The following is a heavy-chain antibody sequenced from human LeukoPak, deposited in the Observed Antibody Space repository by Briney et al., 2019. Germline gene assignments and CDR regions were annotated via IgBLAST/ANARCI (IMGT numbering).Heavy chain of an antibody. CDR1: GFTVSSNY. CDR2: IYSGGST. D-gene: IGHD3-22*01. J-gene: IGHJ4*02. V-gene: IGHV3-53*01. CDR3: ARDRTTSGYLDY. Sequence: GGSLRLSCAASGFTVSSNYMSWVRQAPGKGLEWVSVIYSGGSTYYADSVKGRFTIPRDNSKNTLYLQMNSLRAEDTDVYYCARDRTTSGYLDYWGQGTLVTVSS.